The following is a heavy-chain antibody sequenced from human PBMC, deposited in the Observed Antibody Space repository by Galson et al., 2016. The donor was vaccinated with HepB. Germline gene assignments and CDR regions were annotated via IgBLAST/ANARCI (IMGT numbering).Heavy chain of an antibody. V-gene: IGHV3-30*14. CDR3: ARDGGQSLPLYYGMDV. CDR2: ISYDGSNK. D-gene: IGHD1-26*01. J-gene: IGHJ6*04. CDR1: GFTFSSYA. Sequence: SLRLSCAASGFTFSSYAMHWVRQAPGKGLEWVAVISYDGSNKYYADSVKGRFTISRDNSKNMVYLQMNSLRPEDTAVYYCARDGGQSLPLYYGMDVWGKGTPVTVST.